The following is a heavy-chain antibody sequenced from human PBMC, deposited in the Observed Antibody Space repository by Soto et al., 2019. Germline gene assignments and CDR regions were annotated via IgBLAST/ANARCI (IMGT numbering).Heavy chain of an antibody. CDR2: VSYSDSS. J-gene: IGHJ4*02. CDR3: ARHFSVDYFDY. CDR1: GGSMNNFY. V-gene: IGHV4-59*08. Sequence: ASETLSLTCTVSGGSMNNFYWSWIRQPPGKGLEWIGYVSYSDSSNYNPSLKSRVTISVDTSKNQFSLKLSSVTAADTAVYYCARHFSVDYFDYWGQGALVTVSS.